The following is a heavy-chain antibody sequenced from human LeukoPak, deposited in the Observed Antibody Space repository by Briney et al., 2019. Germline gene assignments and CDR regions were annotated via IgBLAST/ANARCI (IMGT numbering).Heavy chain of an antibody. Sequence: GGSLRLSCAASGFTVSSNYMSWVRQAPGKGLEWVSVIYSGGSTYYADSVKGRFTISRDNSKNTLYLQMNSLRAEDTAVYYCARDPAGPLWFGELLSGDYWGQGTLVTVSS. J-gene: IGHJ4*02. D-gene: IGHD3-10*01. CDR1: GFTVSSNY. CDR2: IYSGGST. CDR3: ARDPAGPLWFGELLSGDY. V-gene: IGHV3-53*01.